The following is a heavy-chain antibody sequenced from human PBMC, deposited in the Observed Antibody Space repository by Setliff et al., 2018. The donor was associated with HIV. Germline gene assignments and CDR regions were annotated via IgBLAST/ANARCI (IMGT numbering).Heavy chain of an antibody. CDR3: ARDWPGPGFQH. V-gene: IGHV3-7*01. J-gene: IGHJ1*01. CDR2: INEDGNKK. CDR1: RFSFSTSW. D-gene: IGHD1-1*01. Sequence: GGSLRLSCAASRFSFSTSWMTWVRQAPGKGLEWIASINEDGNKKYHAGSVWGRFTISRDNAKNLLYLQMNNLRVEDAAVYYCARDWPGPGFQHWGQGTLVTVSS.